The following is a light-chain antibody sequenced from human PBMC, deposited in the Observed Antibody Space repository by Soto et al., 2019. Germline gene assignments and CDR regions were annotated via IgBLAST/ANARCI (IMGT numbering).Light chain of an antibody. CDR3: SSFTNSILV. V-gene: IGLV2-14*01. CDR2: EVS. CDR1: SSDVGSYDH. Sequence: QSALTQPASVSGSPGQSITISCSGTSSDVGSYDHVAWYQQFPGKTPKLTIYEVSNRPSGVSSRFSGSKSGNTASLTISGLQAEDEADYYCSSFTNSILVFGGGTKLTVL. J-gene: IGLJ3*02.